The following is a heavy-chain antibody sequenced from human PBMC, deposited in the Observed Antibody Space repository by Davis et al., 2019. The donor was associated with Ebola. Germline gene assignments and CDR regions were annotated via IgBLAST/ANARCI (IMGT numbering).Heavy chain of an antibody. CDR3: AGDASFHLDFWYFDL. CDR2: ISAYNGNT. CDR1: GYTFTNYG. D-gene: IGHD2/OR15-2a*01. V-gene: IGHV1-18*04. J-gene: IGHJ2*01. Sequence: ASVKVSCKASGYTFTNYGVNWVRQAPGQGLEWMAWISAYNGNTEFAQKFQDRLTLTTDTSTGTAYMEVRSLTSGDTAVYFCAGDASFHLDFWYFDLWGRGTPVTVSS.